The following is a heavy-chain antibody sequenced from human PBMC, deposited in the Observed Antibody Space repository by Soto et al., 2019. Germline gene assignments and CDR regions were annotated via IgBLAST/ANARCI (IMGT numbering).Heavy chain of an antibody. V-gene: IGHV3-7*01. CDR1: GFTFSSYA. J-gene: IGHJ4*02. CDR2: IRYDGSAA. Sequence: GGSLRLSCAASGFTFSSYAMSWVRQAPGKGLEWVTNIRYDGSAAYYVDSVKGRFTISRDNAKNSLFLQMNSLRAEDTAVYFCARDSFTKADYWGQGILVTVSS. D-gene: IGHD2-8*01. CDR3: ARDSFTKADY.